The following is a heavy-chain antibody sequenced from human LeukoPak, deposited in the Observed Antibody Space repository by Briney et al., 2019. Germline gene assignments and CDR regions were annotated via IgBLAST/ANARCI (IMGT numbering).Heavy chain of an antibody. D-gene: IGHD5-18*01. V-gene: IGHV4-39*01. J-gene: IGHJ4*02. CDR3: ARRWYSYGHQTFGY. CDR2: IYYSGST. CDR1: GGSISSSTYY. Sequence: SETLSLTCTVSGGSISSSTYYWGWIRQPPGKGLEWIGSIYYSGSTYYNPSLKSRVTISVDTSKNQFSLKLSSVTAADTAVFYCARRWYSYGHQTFGYWGQGTLVTVSS.